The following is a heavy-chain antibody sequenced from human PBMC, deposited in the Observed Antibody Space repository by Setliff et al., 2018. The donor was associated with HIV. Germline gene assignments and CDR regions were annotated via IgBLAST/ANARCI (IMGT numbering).Heavy chain of an antibody. D-gene: IGHD6-13*01. V-gene: IGHV5-51*01. J-gene: IGHJ3*01. Sequence: GESLKISCKGSEYSFTSHWIGWVRQMPGEGLEWMGIIHPVDSDARYSPSFQGQVTMSVDNSINTAYLQWGSLKASDTAFYYCARHRHTAAGTLDAFDLWGQGTRGTV. CDR2: IHPVDSDA. CDR3: ARHRHTAAGTLDAFDL. CDR1: EYSFTSHW.